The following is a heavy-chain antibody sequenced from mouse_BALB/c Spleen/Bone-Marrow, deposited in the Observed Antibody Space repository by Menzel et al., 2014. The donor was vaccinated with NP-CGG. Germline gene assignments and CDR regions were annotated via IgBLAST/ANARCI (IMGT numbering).Heavy chain of an antibody. V-gene: IGHV14-3*02. J-gene: IGHJ2*01. Sequence: DVQLQESGAELVKPGASVKLSCTASGFNIKDTYIHWVKRRPEQGLEWIGRIDSENGNIKYDPKFQVKATITADTSSNTAYLQLSSLTSEDTAVYYCTRRGFDFWGQGTTLTVSS. CDR1: GFNIKDTY. CDR3: TRRGFDF. CDR2: IDSENGNI.